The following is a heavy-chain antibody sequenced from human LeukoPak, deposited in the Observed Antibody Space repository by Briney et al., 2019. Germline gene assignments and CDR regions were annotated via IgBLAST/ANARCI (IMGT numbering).Heavy chain of an antibody. CDR3: ARDPYSGSYGNYYYYFMDV. V-gene: IGHV1-2*03. CDR1: GYTFTGYY. J-gene: IGHJ6*03. CDR2: INPNSGGT. Sequence: LAASVKVSCKASGYTFTGYYMHWVRQAPGQGLEWMGWINPNSGGTNYAQKFQGRVTMTRDTSISTAYMELSRLRSDDTAVHYCARDPYSGSYGNYYYYFMDVWGKGTTVTISS. D-gene: IGHD1-26*01.